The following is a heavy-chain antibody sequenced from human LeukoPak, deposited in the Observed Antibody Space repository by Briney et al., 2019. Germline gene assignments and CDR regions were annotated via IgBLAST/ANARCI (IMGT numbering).Heavy chain of an antibody. J-gene: IGHJ6*03. V-gene: IGHV3-7*01. D-gene: IGHD5-24*01. Sequence: GGSLRLSCAASGFTFSSYWMSWVRQAPGKGLEWVANIKQDGSEKYYVDSVKGRFTISRDNAKNSLYLQMNSLRAEDTAVYYCARASRDGYNWSYYYYYMDVWGKGTTVTVSS. CDR2: IKQDGSEK. CDR1: GFTFSSYW. CDR3: ARASRDGYNWSYYYYYMDV.